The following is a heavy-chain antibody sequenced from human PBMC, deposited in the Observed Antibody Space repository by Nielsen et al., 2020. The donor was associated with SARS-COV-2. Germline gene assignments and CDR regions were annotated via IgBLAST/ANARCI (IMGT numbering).Heavy chain of an antibody. V-gene: IGHV4-39*01. CDR2: IYYSGST. D-gene: IGHD3-10*01. CDR3: ARVPIRAYYYGSGSYHRGYFDY. J-gene: IGHJ4*02. Sequence: WIRQPPGKGLEWIGTIYYSGSTYYNPPLKSRVTISVDTSRNRFSLKLSSVTAADTSVYFCARVPIRAYYYGSGSYHRGYFDYWGQGTLVTVSS.